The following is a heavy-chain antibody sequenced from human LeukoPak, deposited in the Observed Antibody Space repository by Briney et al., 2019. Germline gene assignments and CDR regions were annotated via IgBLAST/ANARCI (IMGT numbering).Heavy chain of an antibody. Sequence: GESLKISCKGSGYSFTTYWIGWVRQMPGKGLEWMGIIYPGDSDTRCSPSFQGQGTIFAHKSIRTAYLQWSSLKASDTAMYYCARRWGQQGGKFDPWGQGTLVTVSS. CDR3: ARRWGQQGGKFDP. CDR1: GYSFTTYW. J-gene: IGHJ5*02. D-gene: IGHD6-13*01. V-gene: IGHV5-51*01. CDR2: IYPGDSDT.